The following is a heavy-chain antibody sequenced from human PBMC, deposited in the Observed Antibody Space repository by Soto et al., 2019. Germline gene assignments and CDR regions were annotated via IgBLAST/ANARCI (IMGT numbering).Heavy chain of an antibody. CDR3: TTDCSRSWSYYGMDV. V-gene: IGHV3-15*01. J-gene: IGHJ6*02. D-gene: IGHD2-15*01. CDR2: IKSKTDGGTT. CDR1: VFTVSNAW. Sequence: GSLRLSCAASVFTVSNAWMSWVREAPGKGLEWVGRIKSKTDGGTTDYAARVKGRFTISRDDSKNTLYLQMDSLKTEDTAVYYCTTDCSRSWSYYGMDVWGQGTTVTVSS.